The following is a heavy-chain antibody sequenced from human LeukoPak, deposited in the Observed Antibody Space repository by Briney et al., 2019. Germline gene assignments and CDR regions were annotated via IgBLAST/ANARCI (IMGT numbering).Heavy chain of an antibody. Sequence: GASVKVSCKASVYTFTSYDINWVRQATGQGLEWMGWMNPNSGNTGYAQKFQGRVTMTRNTSISTAYMELSSLRSEDTAVYYCARGLGELWLPVPTRPYGMDVWGQGTTVTVSS. V-gene: IGHV1-8*01. CDR3: ARGLGELWLPVPTRPYGMDV. CDR1: VYTFTSYD. CDR2: MNPNSGNT. D-gene: IGHD5-18*01. J-gene: IGHJ6*02.